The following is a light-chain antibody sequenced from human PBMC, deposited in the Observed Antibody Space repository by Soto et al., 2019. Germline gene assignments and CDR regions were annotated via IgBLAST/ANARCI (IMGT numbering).Light chain of an antibody. CDR1: QGIAPY. Sequence: DVQMTQSPSSLSASVGDRVTITCRVSQGIAPYLAWFQQKPGKVPRLLIYATFTLQSGVPSRFSGSGSRTVFTLTSSSLQHEDVATYYCHKYNSAPLTFGGGTKVEIK. J-gene: IGKJ4*01. V-gene: IGKV1-27*01. CDR2: ATF. CDR3: HKYNSAPLT.